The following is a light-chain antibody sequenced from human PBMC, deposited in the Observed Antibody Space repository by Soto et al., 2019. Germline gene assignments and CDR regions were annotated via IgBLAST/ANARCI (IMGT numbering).Light chain of an antibody. CDR3: ASWDDSLNGPV. CDR1: SSNVGGNP. CDR2: TNT. V-gene: IGLV1-44*01. Sequence: QSALTQPPSASVTPGQRVTISCSGSSSNVGGNPVNWYQHVPTTAPKLLIYTNTQRPSGVPDRFSGSKSGTSASLAISGLQSEDEADYYCASWDDSLNGPVFGTGT. J-gene: IGLJ1*01.